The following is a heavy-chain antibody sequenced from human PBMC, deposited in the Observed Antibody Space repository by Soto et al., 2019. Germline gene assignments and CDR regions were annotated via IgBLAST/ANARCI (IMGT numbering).Heavy chain of an antibody. CDR2: IRQDGGEK. CDR3: AREGRSAGV. V-gene: IGHV3-7*04. Sequence: EMQLVESGGGLVQPGGSLRLSCVASGFTFSSYWMSWVRQTPGKGLEWVANIRQDGGEKYYVDSVKGRFTISRDNAKNSLYLQMNSLRTEDTAVYYCAREGRSAGVWGQGTMVTVSS. CDR1: GFTFSSYW. J-gene: IGHJ3*01. D-gene: IGHD2-15*01.